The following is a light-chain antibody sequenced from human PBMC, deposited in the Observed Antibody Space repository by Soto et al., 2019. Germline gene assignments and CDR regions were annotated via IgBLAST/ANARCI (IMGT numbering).Light chain of an antibody. CDR2: DAS. J-gene: IGKJ5*01. V-gene: IGKV3-20*01. Sequence: EIVLTQSPGTLSLSPGERATPSCRASQSLSNSQLAWYQQKVGRAPRLLIHDASRRATGIPDRFSGSGSGTDFTLIITRLEPEDFAVYYCQQYGGSPRTFGQGTRLEIK. CDR1: QSLSNSQ. CDR3: QQYGGSPRT.